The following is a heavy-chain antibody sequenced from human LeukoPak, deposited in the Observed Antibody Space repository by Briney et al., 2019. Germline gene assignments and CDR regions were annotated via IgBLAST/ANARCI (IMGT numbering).Heavy chain of an antibody. J-gene: IGHJ6*02. CDR1: GFTFSSYS. V-gene: IGHV3-21*01. CDR2: ISSSSSYI. D-gene: IGHD2-15*01. Sequence: GGSLRLSCAASGFTFSSYSMNWVRQAPGKGLEWVSSISSSSSYIYYADSVKGRFTISRDNAKNSLYLQMNSLRAEDTAVYYYARDRGAATGIRKGYYYGMDVWGQGTTVTVSS. CDR3: ARDRGAATGIRKGYYYGMDV.